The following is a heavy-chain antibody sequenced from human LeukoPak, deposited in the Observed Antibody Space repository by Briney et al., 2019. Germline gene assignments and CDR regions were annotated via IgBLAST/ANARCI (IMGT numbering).Heavy chain of an antibody. Sequence: GASVKVSCKASGYTFTSYYIHWVRQAPGQGLEWMGVINTSGGGTSYAQKFQGRVTMTEDTSTDTAYMELSSLRSEDTAVYYCATESVDTAMGTDYYYGMDVWGQGTTVTVSS. V-gene: IGHV1-46*01. CDR3: ATESVDTAMGTDYYYGMDV. J-gene: IGHJ6*02. CDR1: GYTFTSYY. CDR2: INTSGGGT. D-gene: IGHD5-18*01.